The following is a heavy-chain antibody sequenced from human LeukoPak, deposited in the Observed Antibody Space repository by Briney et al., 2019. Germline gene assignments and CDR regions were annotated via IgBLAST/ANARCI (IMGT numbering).Heavy chain of an antibody. D-gene: IGHD2-21*02. J-gene: IGHJ4*02. CDR1: GYTFTNYV. CDR3: VRDDCAADACYPGGY. CDR2: INAGNGDT. Sequence: PSVKVSCKASGYTFTNYVVHWVRQAPGQRPEWMGYINAGNGDTKYSKNFQDRVTITRDTSASTAYMEVSSLTSEDTALYSCVRDDCAADACYPGGYWGQGTLVTVSS. V-gene: IGHV1-3*01.